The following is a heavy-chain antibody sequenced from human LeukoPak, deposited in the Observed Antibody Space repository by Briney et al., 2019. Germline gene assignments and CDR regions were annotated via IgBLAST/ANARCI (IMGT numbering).Heavy chain of an antibody. CDR1: GGSISSSSYY. V-gene: IGHV4-39*07. CDR3: ARVGIGELLGHEYYFDY. CDR2: IYYSGST. Sequence: PSETLSLTCTVSGGSISSSSYYWGWIRQPPGRGLEWIGSIYYSGSTYYNPSLKSRVTISVDTSKNQFSLKLSSVTAADTAVYYCARVGIGELLGHEYYFDYWGQGTLVTVSS. J-gene: IGHJ4*02. D-gene: IGHD3-10*01.